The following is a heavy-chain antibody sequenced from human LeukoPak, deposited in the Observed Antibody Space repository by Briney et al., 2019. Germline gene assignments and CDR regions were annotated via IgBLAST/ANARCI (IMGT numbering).Heavy chain of an antibody. CDR2: INHSGSI. D-gene: IGHD4-4*01. Sequence: PSETLSLTCAVHGGSFSGYYWSWIRQPPGKGLEWIGEINHSGSINYNPSLKSRVIISVDTSKNQFSLRLSSVSAADTALYFCARRAGLHSLDYWDQGTLVTVSS. J-gene: IGHJ4*02. CDR3: ARRAGLHSLDY. V-gene: IGHV4-34*01. CDR1: GGSFSGYY.